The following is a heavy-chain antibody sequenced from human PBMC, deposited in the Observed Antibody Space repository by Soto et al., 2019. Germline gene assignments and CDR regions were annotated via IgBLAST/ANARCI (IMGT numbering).Heavy chain of an antibody. CDR1: DFSLSPYW. Sequence: GGSLRLSCAASDFSLSPYWMHWVRQVPGRGLEWVARLSSDGFGTAYADSVKGRFFISRDIARNTLSLQMNSLRADDTAVYYCARDLGGPDYWGRGTSVTVSS. V-gene: IGHV3-74*03. D-gene: IGHD3-16*01. CDR3: ARDLGGPDY. J-gene: IGHJ4*02. CDR2: LSSDGFGT.